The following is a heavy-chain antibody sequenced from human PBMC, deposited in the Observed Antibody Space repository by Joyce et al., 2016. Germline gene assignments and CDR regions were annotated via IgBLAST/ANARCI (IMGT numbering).Heavy chain of an antibody. CDR2: ISYDGSNK. J-gene: IGHJ4*02. D-gene: IGHD6-13*01. CDR3: ARALGWDSNSCHDY. V-gene: IGHV3-30*03. Sequence: QVQLVASGGGVVQPGRSLRLSCAASGFTFSNYGMNWVRQAPGKGLEWVAVISYDGSNKYYVDSVKGRFTISRDNSKNTLYLQMNSRRPEDTAVYYCARALGWDSNSCHDYWGQGTLVTVSS. CDR1: GFTFSNYG.